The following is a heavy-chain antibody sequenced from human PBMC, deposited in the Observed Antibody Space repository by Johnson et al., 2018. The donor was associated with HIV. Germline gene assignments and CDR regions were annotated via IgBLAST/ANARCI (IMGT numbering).Heavy chain of an antibody. CDR3: ARSDVDIVATILFDI. D-gene: IGHD5-12*01. CDR2: ISSNGGST. V-gene: IGHV3-64*01. J-gene: IGHJ3*02. CDR1: GFTSSSYA. Sequence: VQLVESGGGLVQPGGSLRLSCAASGFTSSSYAMHWVRQAPGQGLEYVSAISSNGGSTYYANSVKGRFTISRDNSKNTLYLQMGSLRVEDMAVYYCARSDVDIVATILFDIWGQGTMVTVSS.